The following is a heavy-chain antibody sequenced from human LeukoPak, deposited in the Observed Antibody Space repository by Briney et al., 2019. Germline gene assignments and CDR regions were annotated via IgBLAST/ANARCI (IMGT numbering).Heavy chain of an antibody. Sequence: GGSLRLSCAASGFTFDDHTMHWVSQAPGKGLEWVSLISWDGGVTKYAGSVKGRFTISRDNTKKSLYLQMNSLRTEDTALYYCAKSDHRGDGFNYDYWGQGTLVTVSS. CDR1: GFTFDDHT. CDR3: AKSDHRGDGFNYDY. CDR2: ISWDGGVT. J-gene: IGHJ4*02. V-gene: IGHV3-43*01. D-gene: IGHD5-24*01.